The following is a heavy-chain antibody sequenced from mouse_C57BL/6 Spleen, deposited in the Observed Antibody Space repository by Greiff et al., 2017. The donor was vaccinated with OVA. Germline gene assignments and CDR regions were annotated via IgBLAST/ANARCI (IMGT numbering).Heavy chain of an antibody. CDR1: GFNIKDYY. CDR2: IDPEDGET. Sequence: VQLQQSGAELVKPGASVKLSCTASGFNIKDYYMHWVKQRTEQGLEWIGRIDPEDGETKYAPKFPGKATITADTSSNTAYLQLSSLTSEDTAVYYCAREYYSNYDAMDYWGQGTSVTVSS. V-gene: IGHV14-2*01. J-gene: IGHJ4*01. D-gene: IGHD2-5*01. CDR3: AREYYSNYDAMDY.